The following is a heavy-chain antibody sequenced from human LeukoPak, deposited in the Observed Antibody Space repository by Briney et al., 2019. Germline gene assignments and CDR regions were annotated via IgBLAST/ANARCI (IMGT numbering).Heavy chain of an antibody. V-gene: IGHV3-66*01. CDR1: GFTVSSNY. Sequence: GGSLRLSCAASGFTVSSNYMSWVRQAPGKGLEWVSVIYSGGSTYYADSVKGRFTISRDNSKNTLYLQMNSLRAEDTAVYYCARGGPDSSGYYSDYWGQGTLVTVSS. D-gene: IGHD3-22*01. CDR3: ARGGPDSSGYYSDY. CDR2: IYSGGST. J-gene: IGHJ4*02.